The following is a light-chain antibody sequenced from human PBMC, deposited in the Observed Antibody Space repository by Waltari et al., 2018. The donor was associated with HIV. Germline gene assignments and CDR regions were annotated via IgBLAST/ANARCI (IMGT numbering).Light chain of an antibody. CDR2: VKSDGSH. CDR3: QTWGAGTQV. V-gene: IGLV4-69*01. Sequence: QLMLTQSPSASASLGTSVQLTCTLSRRHNTFAIAWHQQQPGKGPRFLMKVKSDGSHRKGDGIPDRFSGSSSGAERYLIISRLQAEDEADYYCQTWGAGTQVFGGGTKLTVL. J-gene: IGLJ3*02. CDR1: RRHNTFA.